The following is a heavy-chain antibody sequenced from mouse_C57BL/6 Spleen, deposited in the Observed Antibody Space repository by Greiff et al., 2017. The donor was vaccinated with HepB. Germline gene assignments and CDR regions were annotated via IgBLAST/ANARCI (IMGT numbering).Heavy chain of an antibody. CDR2: IDPSDSET. J-gene: IGHJ1*03. CDR1: GYTFTSYW. D-gene: IGHD1-1*01. Sequence: QVQLKQPGAELVRPGSSVKLSCKASGYTFTSYWMHWVKQRPIQGLEWIGNIDPSDSETHYNQKFKDKATLTVDKSSSTAYMQLSSLTSEDSAVYYCARQGSNWYFDVWGTGTTVTVSS. CDR3: ARQGSNWYFDV. V-gene: IGHV1-52*01.